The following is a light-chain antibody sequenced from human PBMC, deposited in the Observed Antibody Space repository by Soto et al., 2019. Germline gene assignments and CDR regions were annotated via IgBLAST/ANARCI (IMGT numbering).Light chain of an antibody. J-gene: IGKJ1*01. CDR2: DAS. CDR1: QSIGSW. CDR3: QQYDGSSWT. Sequence: DVQMTQSPSTLSASVGDRVTITCRASQSIGSWLAWYQQKPGKAPKLLIYDASVLERGVTSRFSGSGSGTDFTLTISSLQPDDFATYYCQQYDGSSWTFGQGTKVEIK. V-gene: IGKV1-5*01.